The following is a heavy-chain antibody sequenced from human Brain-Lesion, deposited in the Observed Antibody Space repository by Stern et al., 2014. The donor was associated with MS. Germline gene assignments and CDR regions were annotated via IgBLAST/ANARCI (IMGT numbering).Heavy chain of an antibody. Sequence: QVQLVESGPGLVKPSQTLSLTCIVSGGSISSGSFYWNWIRQPAGKGLEWIGRIYSSGSTNYNPYPTSRVTISGDTSKHQFSLQMISMTAADTAVYYCARETGGYTYGDTDFFDYWGQGALVTVSS. CDR2: IYSSGST. D-gene: IGHD5-18*01. CDR3: ARETGGYTYGDTDFFDY. CDR1: GGSISSGSFY. V-gene: IGHV4-61*02. J-gene: IGHJ4*02.